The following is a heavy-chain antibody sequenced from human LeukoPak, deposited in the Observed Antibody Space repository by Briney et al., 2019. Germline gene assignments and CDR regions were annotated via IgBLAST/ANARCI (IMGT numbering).Heavy chain of an antibody. Sequence: SETLSLTCTVSGGSISSGDYYWSWIRQPPGKGLEWIGYIYYSGSNYYNPSLKSRVTISGDTSKNQFSLKLSSVTAADTAVYYCASAGDLYDRGYGDAFDIWGQGTMVTVSS. V-gene: IGHV4-30-4*01. D-gene: IGHD3-22*01. CDR2: IYYSGSN. CDR1: GGSISSGDYY. CDR3: ASAGDLYDRGYGDAFDI. J-gene: IGHJ3*02.